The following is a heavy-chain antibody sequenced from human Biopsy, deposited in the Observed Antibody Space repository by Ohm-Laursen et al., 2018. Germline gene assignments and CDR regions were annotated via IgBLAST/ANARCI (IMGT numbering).Heavy chain of an antibody. CDR1: GFSFTSYT. D-gene: IGHD2/OR15-2a*01. CDR3: ASAVNRRFDY. V-gene: IGHV3-21*04. J-gene: IGHJ4*02. CDR2: ITSRSGYK. Sequence: SLRLSCAAAGFSFTSYTMNWVRQVPGKGLEWVSSITSRSGYKYYADSVKGRFTISRDNAKNSLYLQMDSLRAEDTAVYYCASAVNRRFDYWGPGTLVIVSS.